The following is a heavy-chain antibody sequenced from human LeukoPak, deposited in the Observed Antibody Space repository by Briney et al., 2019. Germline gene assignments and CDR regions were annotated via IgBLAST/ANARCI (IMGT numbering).Heavy chain of an antibody. D-gene: IGHD1-1*01. J-gene: IGHJ4*02. Sequence: TGGSLRLSCAASGFTFSDYDMHWVRQATGKGLEWVSAIGTAGDTYYTGSVKGRFTISRENAKNSLYLQMNSLRAGDMAVYYCVRVAKERVGGVYYFDYWGQGTPVTVSS. CDR2: IGTAGDT. CDR1: GFTFSDYD. V-gene: IGHV3-13*01. CDR3: VRVAKERVGGVYYFDY.